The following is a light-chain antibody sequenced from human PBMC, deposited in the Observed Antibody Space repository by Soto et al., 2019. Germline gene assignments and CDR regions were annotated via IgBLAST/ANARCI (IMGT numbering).Light chain of an antibody. CDR2: DAS. CDR3: QQYNSYLIT. Sequence: DIQMTQSPSTLSASVGDRVTITCRASQSISSWLAWYQQKPGKAPKLLIYDASSLESGVPSRFSGSGSGTEFTLTIRSLQPDDFATYYCQQYNSYLITFCQGTLLEMK. V-gene: IGKV1-5*01. CDR1: QSISSW. J-gene: IGKJ5*01.